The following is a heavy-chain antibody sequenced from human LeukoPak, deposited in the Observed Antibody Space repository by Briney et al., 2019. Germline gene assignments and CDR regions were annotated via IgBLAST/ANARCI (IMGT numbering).Heavy chain of an antibody. Sequence: PSETLSLTCTVSGGSISGYYWSWIRQPAGEGLEWIGHIYPSGNSNYNPSLKSRVTMSVDTSKNQFSLNLSSVTAADTAVYYCARAGRYSSGPTLWGQGTLVTVSS. CDR1: GGSISGYY. CDR3: ARAGRYSSGPTL. V-gene: IGHV4-4*07. J-gene: IGHJ4*02. CDR2: IYPSGNS. D-gene: IGHD6-19*01.